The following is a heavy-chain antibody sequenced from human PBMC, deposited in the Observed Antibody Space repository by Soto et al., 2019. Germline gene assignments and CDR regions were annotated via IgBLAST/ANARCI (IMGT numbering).Heavy chain of an antibody. J-gene: IGHJ4*02. CDR3: PTMARESGYDFDY. CDR2: IYPGDSDT. V-gene: IGHV5-51*01. CDR1: GYSFTSYW. Sequence: PGESLKISCKGSGYSFTSYWIGWVRQMPGKGLEWMGIIYPGDSDTRYSPSFQGQVTISADKSISTAYLQCSSLKASDTAMYYCPTMARESGYDFDYWGQGTLVTVSS. D-gene: IGHD5-12*01.